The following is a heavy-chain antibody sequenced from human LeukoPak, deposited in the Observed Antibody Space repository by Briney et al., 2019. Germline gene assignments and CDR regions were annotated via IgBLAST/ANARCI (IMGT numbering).Heavy chain of an antibody. CDR3: ASISSSWYTPNFDY. CDR2: IYHSGST. V-gene: IGHV4-4*02. CDR1: GGSISSSNW. Sequence: PSETLSLTCAVSGGSISSSNWWSWVRQPPGKGLEWIGEIYHSGSTNYNPSLKSRVTISVDKSKNQFSLKLSSVTAADTAVYYCASISSSWYTPNFDYWGQGTLVTVSS. D-gene: IGHD6-13*01. J-gene: IGHJ4*02.